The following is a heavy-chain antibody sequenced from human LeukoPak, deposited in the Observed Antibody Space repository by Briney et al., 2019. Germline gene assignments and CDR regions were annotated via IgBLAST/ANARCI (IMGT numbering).Heavy chain of an antibody. Sequence: GGSLRLSCAASGLTVSSSYMSWVRQAPGRGLEWVSIIYNDGSTYYADSMKGRFTISRDNSKNTLYLQVNSLRAEDTAMYYCARNILFAFDIWGQGTMVTVSS. CDR3: ARNILFAFDI. V-gene: IGHV3-53*01. CDR1: GLTVSSSY. J-gene: IGHJ3*02. CDR2: IYNDGST.